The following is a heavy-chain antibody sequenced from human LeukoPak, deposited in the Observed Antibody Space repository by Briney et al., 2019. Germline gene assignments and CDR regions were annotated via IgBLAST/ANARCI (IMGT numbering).Heavy chain of an antibody. CDR1: GDSISSGGYS. D-gene: IGHD3-3*01. V-gene: IGHV4-30-2*01. J-gene: IGHJ4*02. CDR3: ARSSYYESWNGPLDF. Sequence: SQTLSLTCTVSGDSISSGGYSWSWIRQPPGKGLEWIGYINHSGSTYCNPPLKSRVTLSLDRSKKQFSLKLSSVTAADTAVYYCARSSYYESWNGPLDFWGQGTQVTVSS. CDR2: INHSGST.